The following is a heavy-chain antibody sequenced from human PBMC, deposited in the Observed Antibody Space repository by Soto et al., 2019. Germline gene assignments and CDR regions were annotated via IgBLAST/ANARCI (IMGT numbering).Heavy chain of an antibody. CDR1: GGSISSSSYY. CDR2: IYYSGST. J-gene: IGHJ5*02. V-gene: IGHV4-39*01. Sequence: PSETLSLTCTVSGGSISSSSYYWGWIRQHPGKGLEWIGSIYYSGSTYYNPSLKSRVTISVDTSKDQFSLRLSSVTAADMAVYYCARQRIQLWLGWFDPWGQGTLVTV. D-gene: IGHD5-18*01. CDR3: ARQRIQLWLGWFDP.